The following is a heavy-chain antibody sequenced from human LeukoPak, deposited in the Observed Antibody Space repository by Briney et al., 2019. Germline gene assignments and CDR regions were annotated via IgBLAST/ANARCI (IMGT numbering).Heavy chain of an antibody. CDR1: GFTFGSYG. CDR2: VWPDGSNK. CDR3: ARGNGYNYGYLDY. V-gene: IGHV3-33*01. Sequence: GRSLRLSCAASGFTFGSYGMHWVRQAPGKGLEWVTVVWPDGSNKYYADSVKGRFTVSRDNSKNTLYLQMNSLRAEDTAVYYCARGNGYNYGYLDYWGQGTLVTVSS. D-gene: IGHD5-18*01. J-gene: IGHJ4*02.